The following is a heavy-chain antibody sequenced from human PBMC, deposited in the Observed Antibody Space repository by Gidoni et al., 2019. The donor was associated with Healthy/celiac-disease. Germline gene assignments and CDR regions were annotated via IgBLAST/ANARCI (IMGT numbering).Heavy chain of an antibody. D-gene: IGHD2-21*01. CDR3: ARGDSGVQLGY. CDR2: ISYDGSNK. Sequence: QVQLVESGGGVVQPGRSLRLSCAAYGFTFSSYAMHWVRQAPGKGLEWVAVISYDGSNKYYADSVKGRFTISRDNSKNTLYLQMNSLRAEDTAVHYCARGDSGVQLGYWGQGTLVTVSS. J-gene: IGHJ4*02. CDR1: GFTFSSYA. V-gene: IGHV3-30-3*01.